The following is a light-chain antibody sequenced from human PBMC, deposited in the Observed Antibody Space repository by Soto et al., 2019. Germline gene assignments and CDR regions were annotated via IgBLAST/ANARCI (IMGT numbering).Light chain of an antibody. CDR2: EVT. Sequence: QSALTQPASVSGSPGQSITISCTGSSNDVGSYNLVSWYQQHPGEAPKLMIYEVTKRPSGVSNRFSGSKSANTASLTISGLQAEDEGDYYCCSYAGSSTVVFGGGTQLTVL. CDR3: CSYAGSSTVV. J-gene: IGLJ2*01. V-gene: IGLV2-23*02. CDR1: SNDVGSYNL.